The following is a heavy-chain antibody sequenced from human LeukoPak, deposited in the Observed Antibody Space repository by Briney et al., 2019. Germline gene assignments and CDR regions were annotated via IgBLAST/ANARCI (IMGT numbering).Heavy chain of an antibody. V-gene: IGHV4-4*09. CDR2: ISTSGTT. J-gene: IGHJ5*01. Sequence: SETLSLTCSVSGGSISNYYWAWIRQPPGKEPELIGYISTSGTTKYTPSLSSRGTISLDTSMNQFSLRLASVTAADTAVYYRARLGMDWLHLDSWGQGTLVTVSS. CDR3: ARLGMDWLHLDS. D-gene: IGHD3/OR15-3a*01. CDR1: GGSISNYY.